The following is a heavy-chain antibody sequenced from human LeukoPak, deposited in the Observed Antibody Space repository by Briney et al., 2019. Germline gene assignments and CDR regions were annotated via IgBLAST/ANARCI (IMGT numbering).Heavy chain of an antibody. Sequence: PSETLSLTCTVSRGSFSSYSWSWIRQPSGKVLEWTGEINHSGSPNYHPSLRSRITISIGTSNNQLSLPLKSVTAADTSVYYCARIDPGLAWAIDYWGQETLVTVSS. D-gene: IGHD3-16*01. CDR1: RGSFSSYS. V-gene: IGHV4-34*01. CDR3: ARIDPGLAWAIDY. CDR2: INHSGSP. J-gene: IGHJ4*02.